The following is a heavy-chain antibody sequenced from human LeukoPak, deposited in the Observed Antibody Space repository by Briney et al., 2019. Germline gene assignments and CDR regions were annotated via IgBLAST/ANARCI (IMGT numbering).Heavy chain of an antibody. J-gene: IGHJ4*02. D-gene: IGHD6-6*01. CDR2: IAYDGSNK. CDR3: ARPLSGYSSSLGF. V-gene: IGHV3-33*05. CDR1: GFTFISYG. Sequence: GGSLRLSCAASGFTFISYGMHWVRQAPGKGLEWVAFIAYDGSNKYYADSVKGRFTISRDNAKNSLYLQMNSLRAEDTAVYYCARPLSGYSSSLGFWGQGTLVTVSS.